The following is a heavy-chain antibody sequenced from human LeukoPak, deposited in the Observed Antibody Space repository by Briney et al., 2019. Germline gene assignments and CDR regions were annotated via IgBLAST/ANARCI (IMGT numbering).Heavy chain of an antibody. Sequence: SETLSLTCTVSGGSISSGSSYWSWIRQPAGKGLEWIGRTYTSGSTNYNPSLKSRVTISVDTSNNQFSLKLSSVTAPDTAVYYSARVANCGASFGYWGQGTLVTVSS. D-gene: IGHD4/OR15-4a*01. CDR1: GGSISSGSSY. CDR3: ARVANCGASFGY. J-gene: IGHJ4*02. CDR2: TYTSGST. V-gene: IGHV4-61*02.